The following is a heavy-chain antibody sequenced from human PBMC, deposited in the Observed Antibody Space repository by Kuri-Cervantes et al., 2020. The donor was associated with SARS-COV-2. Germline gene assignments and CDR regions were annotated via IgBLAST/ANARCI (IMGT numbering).Heavy chain of an antibody. D-gene: IGHD3-10*01. CDR2: IYHSGST. V-gene: IGHV4-59*11. CDR1: GGSISSHY. CDR3: ASGLYYGSGSRGVDV. J-gene: IGHJ6*02. Sequence: SETLSLTCTVSGGSISSHYWSWIRQPPGKGLEWIGYIYHSGSTNYDPSLKSRVTISVDTSKNQFSLKLSSMTAADTAVYYCASGLYYGSGSRGVDVWGQGTTVTVSS.